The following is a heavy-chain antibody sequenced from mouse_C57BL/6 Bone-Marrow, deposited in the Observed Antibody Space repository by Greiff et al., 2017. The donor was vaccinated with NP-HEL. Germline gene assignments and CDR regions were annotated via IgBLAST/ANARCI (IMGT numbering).Heavy chain of an antibody. CDR1: GFNIKNTY. J-gene: IGHJ1*03. CDR2: IDPANGNT. V-gene: IGHV14-3*01. Sequence: EVKLVESVAELVRPGASVKLSCTASGFNIKNTYMHWVKQRPEQGLEWIGRIDPANGNTKYAPKFQGKATITADTSSNTAYLQLSSLTSEDTAIYYCAIGGYGRGYWYFDVWGTGTTVTVSS. CDR3: AIGGYGRGYWYFDV. D-gene: IGHD1-1*01.